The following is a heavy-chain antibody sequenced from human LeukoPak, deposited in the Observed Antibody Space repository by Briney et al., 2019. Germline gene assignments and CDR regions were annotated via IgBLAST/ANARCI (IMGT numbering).Heavy chain of an antibody. V-gene: IGHV3-30*02. CDR3: AKSDVDTVMVIKH. CDR1: GFTFSNFD. Sequence: GGSLRLSCATSGFTFSNFDMYWVRQAPGKGLEWVSLILFDESNGYYADSVRGRFTISRDISKNTVYLQMNSLRAEDTAIYYCAKSDVDTVMVIKHWGQGTLVTVSS. CDR2: ILFDESNG. D-gene: IGHD5-18*01. J-gene: IGHJ4*02.